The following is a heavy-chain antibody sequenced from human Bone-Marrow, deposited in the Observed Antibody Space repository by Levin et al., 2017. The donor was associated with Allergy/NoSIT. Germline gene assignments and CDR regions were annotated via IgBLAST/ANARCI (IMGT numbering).Heavy chain of an antibody. D-gene: IGHD3-10*01. CDR3: ARLDFNYGSYY. CDR1: GFTISNNY. V-gene: IGHV3-66*04. J-gene: IGHJ4*02. Sequence: GESLKISCVVSGFTISNNYMSWVRQASGKGLEWVAVIYSFGSTNYADSVKGRFTIPRANSENTLYLQMNSLRAEDTAIYCCARLDFNYGSYYWGQGTLVTVSS. CDR2: IYSFGST.